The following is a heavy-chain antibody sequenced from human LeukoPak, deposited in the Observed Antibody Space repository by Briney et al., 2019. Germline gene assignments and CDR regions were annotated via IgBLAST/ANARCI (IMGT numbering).Heavy chain of an antibody. CDR1: GGSINTNFYY. Sequence: PSETLSLTCTVSGGSINTNFYYWGWIRQPPGKGLEWIGSIYYTGSTYYNPSLKSRVTISVDTSKNQFFLKPSSLTAADTAVYYCTRHAARFDYWGQGILVTVSP. V-gene: IGHV4-39*01. CDR2: IYYTGST. D-gene: IGHD6-25*01. CDR3: TRHAARFDY. J-gene: IGHJ4*02.